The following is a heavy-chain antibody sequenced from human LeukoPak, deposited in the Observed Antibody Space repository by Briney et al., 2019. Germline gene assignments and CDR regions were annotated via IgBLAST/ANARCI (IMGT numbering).Heavy chain of an antibody. V-gene: IGHV3-9*01. CDR2: ISWNSGSI. CDR3: AKDIQDYYDSSGYYYYYGMDV. J-gene: IGHJ6*02. CDR1: GFTFDDYA. D-gene: IGHD3-22*01. Sequence: GGSLRLSCAASGFTFDDYAMHWVRQAPGKGLEWVSGISWNSGSIGYADSVKGRFTISRDNAKNSLYLQMNSLRADDTALYYCAKDIQDYYDSSGYYYYYGMDVWGQGTTVTVSS.